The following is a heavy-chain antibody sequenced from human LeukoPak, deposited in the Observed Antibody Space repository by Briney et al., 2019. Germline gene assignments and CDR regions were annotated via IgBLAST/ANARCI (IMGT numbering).Heavy chain of an antibody. CDR1: GGTFSSYA. D-gene: IGHD6-6*01. CDR2: IIPIFGTA. CDR3: AKPSIAARHYYYGMDV. Sequence: ASVKVSCKASGGTFSSYAISWVRQAPGQGLEWMGGIIPIFGTANYAQKFQGRVTITADESTSTAYVELSSLRSEDTAVYYCAKPSIAARHYYYGMDVWGQGTTVTVSS. V-gene: IGHV1-69*01. J-gene: IGHJ6*02.